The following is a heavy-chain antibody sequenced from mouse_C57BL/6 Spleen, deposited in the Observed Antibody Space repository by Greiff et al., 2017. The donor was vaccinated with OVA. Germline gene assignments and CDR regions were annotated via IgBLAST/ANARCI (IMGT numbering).Heavy chain of an antibody. V-gene: IGHV1-59*01. CDR2: IDPSDSYT. CDR1: GYTFTSYW. D-gene: IGHD1-1*01. J-gene: IGHJ3*01. Sequence: QVQLKQSGAELVRPGTSVKLSCKASGYTFTSYWMHWVKQRPGQGLEWIGVIDPSDSYTNYNQKFKGKATLTVDTSSSTAYMQLSSLTSEDSAVYYCARWDYGSSYAWFAYWGQGTLVTVSA. CDR3: ARWDYGSSYAWFAY.